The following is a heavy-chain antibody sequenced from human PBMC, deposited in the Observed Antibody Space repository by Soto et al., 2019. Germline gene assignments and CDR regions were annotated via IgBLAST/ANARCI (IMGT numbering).Heavy chain of an antibody. J-gene: IGHJ4*02. Sequence: PSETLSLTCAVYGGSFSGYYWGWIRQPPGKGLEWIGEINHSGSTNYNPSLKSRVTISVDTSKNQFSLKLSSVTAADTAVYYCARGHDYGDYVVDYWGQGTLVTVSS. CDR3: ARGHDYGDYVVDY. CDR1: GGSFSGYY. D-gene: IGHD4-17*01. CDR2: INHSGST. V-gene: IGHV4-34*01.